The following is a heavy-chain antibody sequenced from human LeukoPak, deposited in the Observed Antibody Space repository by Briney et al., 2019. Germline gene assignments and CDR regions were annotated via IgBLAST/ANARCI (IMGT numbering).Heavy chain of an antibody. CDR3: AGRAVAGLNWFDP. D-gene: IGHD6-19*01. CDR2: IYTSGST. J-gene: IGHJ5*02. CDR1: GGSISSYY. Sequence: PSETLSLTCTVSGGSISSYYWSWIRQPAGKGLEWIGRIYTSGSTNYNPSLKSRVTMSVGTSKNQFSLKLSSVTAADTAVYYCAGRAVAGLNWFDPWGQGTLVTVSS. V-gene: IGHV4-4*07.